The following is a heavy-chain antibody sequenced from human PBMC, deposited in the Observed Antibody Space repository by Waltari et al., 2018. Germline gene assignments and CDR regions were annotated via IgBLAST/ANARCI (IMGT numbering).Heavy chain of an antibody. V-gene: IGHV2-5*01. D-gene: IGHD5-18*01. CDR3: AHSGYSYGFDY. CDR2: IYWNDDN. J-gene: IGHJ4*02. CDR1: GFSLSTSGVG. Sequence: QITLKESGPTLVKPTQTLTLTCPFSGFSLSTSGVGVGWIRQPPGKALAWLELIYWNDDNRYSPSLKSKRTITKDTSKNQVVLTMTNMDPVDTATYYCAHSGYSYGFDYWGQGTLVTVSS.